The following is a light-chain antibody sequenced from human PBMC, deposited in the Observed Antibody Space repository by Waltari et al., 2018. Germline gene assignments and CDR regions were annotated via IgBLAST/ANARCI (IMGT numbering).Light chain of an antibody. CDR2: LGS. CDR1: QSLLHSNGYNY. V-gene: IGKV2-28*01. Sequence: DIVMTQSLLSLPVTPGEPASISCRSSQSLLHSNGYNYLDWYLQKPGQSPQLLIDLGSNRASGVPDRFSGSGSGTEFTLKISRVEAEDVGVYYCMQALQTPWTFGQGTKVEVK. J-gene: IGKJ1*01. CDR3: MQALQTPWT.